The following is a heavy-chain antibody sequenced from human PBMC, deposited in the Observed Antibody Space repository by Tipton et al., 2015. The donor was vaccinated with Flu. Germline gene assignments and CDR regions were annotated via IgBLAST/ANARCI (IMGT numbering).Heavy chain of an antibody. CDR2: INHSGTT. D-gene: IGHD7-27*01. Sequence: AGLVKPSETLSLTCAVYGGSFSAYYWSWIRQPPGKGLEWVGEINHSGTTNYNPSLTSRVTISADTSKKQFSLRLTSVTAADTAVYYCASKVANWGLWEPLDYWGHGTLVTVPS. CDR3: ASKVANWGLWEPLDY. CDR1: GGSFSAYY. J-gene: IGHJ4*01. V-gene: IGHV4-34*01.